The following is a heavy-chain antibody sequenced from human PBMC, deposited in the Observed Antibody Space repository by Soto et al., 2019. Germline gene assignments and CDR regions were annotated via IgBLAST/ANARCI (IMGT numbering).Heavy chain of an antibody. Sequence: SVKVSCKASGGTFSSYAISWVRQAPGQGLEWMGGIIPIFGTANYAQKFQGRVTITADESTSTAYMELSSLRSEDTAVYYCARDHYYDSSGRTEIFDYWGQGTLVTVSS. V-gene: IGHV1-69*13. J-gene: IGHJ4*02. CDR2: IIPIFGTA. CDR1: GGTFSSYA. D-gene: IGHD3-22*01. CDR3: ARDHYYDSSGRTEIFDY.